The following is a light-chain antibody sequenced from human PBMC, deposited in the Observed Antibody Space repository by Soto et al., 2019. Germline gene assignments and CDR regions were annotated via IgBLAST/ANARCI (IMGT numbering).Light chain of an antibody. V-gene: IGLV8-61*01. Sequence: QTVVTQEPPFSVSPGGTVTLTCGLRSGSVSTSYYPSWYQQTPGQAPRTLIYSTNTRSSGVPDRFSGSILGNKAALTITGAQADDESDYYCALYMGSGIWVFGGGTKLTVL. CDR3: ALYMGSGIWV. CDR2: STN. J-gene: IGLJ3*02. CDR1: SGSVSTSYY.